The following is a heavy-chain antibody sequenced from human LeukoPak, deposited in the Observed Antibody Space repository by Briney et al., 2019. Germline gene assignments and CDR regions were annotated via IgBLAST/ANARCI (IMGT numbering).Heavy chain of an antibody. J-gene: IGHJ6*03. D-gene: IGHD4-17*01. Sequence: SETLSLTCVVSGDSITSGGYSWSWIRQPPGKGLEWIGEINHSGSTNYNPSLKSRVTISVDTSKNQFSLKLSSVTAADTAVYYCARGYGDYFYYYYYMDVWGKGTTVTVSS. CDR2: INHSGST. CDR1: GDSITSGGYS. V-gene: IGHV4-34*01. CDR3: ARGYGDYFYYYYYMDV.